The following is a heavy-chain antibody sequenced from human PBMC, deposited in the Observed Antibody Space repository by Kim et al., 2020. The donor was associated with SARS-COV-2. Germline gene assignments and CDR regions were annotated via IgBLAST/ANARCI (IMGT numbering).Heavy chain of an antibody. Sequence: GGSLRLSCAASGFIFSNYGLTWVRQAPGMGLEWASAISHTGGSTYYADSVKGRFTISRDNAKKTLYLQMNSLRAEDTAVYYCATCYYGSGSYRFDYWGQGTLVTVSS. CDR2: ISHTGGST. CDR1: GFIFSNYG. D-gene: IGHD3-10*01. V-gene: IGHV3-23*01. CDR3: ATCYYGSGSYRFDY. J-gene: IGHJ4*02.